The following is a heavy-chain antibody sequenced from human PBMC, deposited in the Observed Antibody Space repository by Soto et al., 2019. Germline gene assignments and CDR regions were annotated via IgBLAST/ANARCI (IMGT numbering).Heavy chain of an antibody. J-gene: IGHJ6*02. CDR1: GVSISTGDYY. CDR2: IYYSGST. D-gene: IGHD5-18*01. Sequence: QVQLQESGPGLVKPSQTLSLTCTVSGVSISTGDYYWSWIRQHPGKDLEWIGYIYYSGSTYYNPSLKSRVTISLDTSKNQFSLKLSSVTAADTAVYYCAREGYSYNGMDVWGQGTTVTVSS. V-gene: IGHV4-31*03. CDR3: AREGYSYNGMDV.